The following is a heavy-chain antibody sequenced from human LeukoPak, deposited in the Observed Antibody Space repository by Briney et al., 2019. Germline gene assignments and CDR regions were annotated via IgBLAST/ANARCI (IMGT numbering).Heavy chain of an antibody. CDR1: GFTFSDYY. Sequence: PGGSLRLSCAASGFTFSDYYMSWIRQAPGKGLEWVLYISSGGSTIHHADSVKGRFTISRDNAKNSLYVQMNSLRAEDTAVYYCAELGITMIGGVWGKGTTVTISS. CDR2: ISSGGSTI. D-gene: IGHD3-10*02. CDR3: AELGITMIGGV. V-gene: IGHV3-11*04. J-gene: IGHJ6*04.